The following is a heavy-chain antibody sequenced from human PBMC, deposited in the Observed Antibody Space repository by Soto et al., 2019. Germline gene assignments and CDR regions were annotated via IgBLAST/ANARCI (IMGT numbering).Heavy chain of an antibody. D-gene: IGHD1-20*01. J-gene: IGHJ6*02. CDR1: GFTFSSYA. CDR3: AREGGNWNGAPYYYYGMDV. Sequence: GGSLRLSCAASGFTFSSYAMSWVRQAPGKGLEWVSYISSSSSYTNYADSVKGRFTISRDNAKNSLYLQMNSLRAEDTAVYYCAREGGNWNGAPYYYYGMDVWGQGTTVTVSS. V-gene: IGHV3-21*05. CDR2: ISSSSSYT.